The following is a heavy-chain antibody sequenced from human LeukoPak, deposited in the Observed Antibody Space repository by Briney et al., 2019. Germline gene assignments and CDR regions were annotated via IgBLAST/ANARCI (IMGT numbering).Heavy chain of an antibody. D-gene: IGHD2/OR15-2a*01. CDR2: ISSTGRTI. Sequence: GGSLRLSCGASGFSFSDYYMSWVRQAPGKGLEWISCISSTGRTIYYADSVKGRFTISRDNDKNTLYLQMNSLRAEDTALYYCARFRYNSTWGVFDYWGQGTLVTVSS. V-gene: IGHV3-11*04. J-gene: IGHJ4*02. CDR3: ARFRYNSTWGVFDY. CDR1: GFSFSDYY.